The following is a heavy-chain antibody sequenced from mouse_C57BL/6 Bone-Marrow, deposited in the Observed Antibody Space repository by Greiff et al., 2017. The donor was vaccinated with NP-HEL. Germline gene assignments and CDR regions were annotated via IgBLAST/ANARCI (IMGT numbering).Heavy chain of an antibody. CDR2: IYPSDSET. V-gene: IGHV1-61*01. CDR3: ARGDYYDYGNYFDY. J-gene: IGHJ2*01. CDR1: GYTFTSYW. D-gene: IGHD2-4*01. Sequence: VQLQQPGAELVRPGSSVKLSCKASGYTFTSYWMDWVKQRPGQGLEWIGNIYPSDSETHYNQKFKDKATLTVDKSSSTAYMQLSSLTSEDSAVYYCARGDYYDYGNYFDYWGQGTTLTVSS.